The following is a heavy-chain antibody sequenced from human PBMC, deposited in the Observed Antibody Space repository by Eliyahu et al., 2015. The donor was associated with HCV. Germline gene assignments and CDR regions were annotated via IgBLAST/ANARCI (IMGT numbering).Heavy chain of an antibody. J-gene: IGHJ4*02. D-gene: IGHD3-22*01. Sequence: QVQLQESGPGLVKPSGTLALTCAVSGGSIISSNWWSWVRQSPGKGLEWIGEIHHSGSTNYNPSLKSRVFISVDKSKDQFSLKLTSVTAADTAVYYCARLNYYESSAIFDYWGQGTLVTVSS. V-gene: IGHV4-4*02. CDR3: ARLNYYESSAIFDY. CDR1: GGSIISSNW. CDR2: IHHSGST.